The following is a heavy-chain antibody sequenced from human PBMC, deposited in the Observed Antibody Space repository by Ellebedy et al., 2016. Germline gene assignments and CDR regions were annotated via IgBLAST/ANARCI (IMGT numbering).Heavy chain of an antibody. CDR2: INHSGST. CDR3: ARGIHSRLRLAVGGWFDP. V-gene: IGHV4-34*01. D-gene: IGHD3-10*01. J-gene: IGHJ5*02. CDR1: GGSFSGYY. Sequence: SETLSLTCAVYGGSFSGYYWSWIRQPPGKGLEWIGEINHSGSTNYNPSLKSRVTISVDTSKNQFSLKLSSVTAADTAVYYCARGIHSRLRLAVGGWFDPWGQGTLVTVSS.